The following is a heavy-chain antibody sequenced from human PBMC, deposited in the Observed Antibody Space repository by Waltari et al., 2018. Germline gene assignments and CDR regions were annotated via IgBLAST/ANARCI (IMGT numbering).Heavy chain of an antibody. V-gene: IGHV3-15*01. D-gene: IGHD3-16*01. CDR3: TAVNNTWDYYYYALDV. CDR2: IKRKINGGTP. J-gene: IGHJ6*02. CDR1: GFSFRNAW. Sequence: EVQVVESGGGLAKPGGSLRLSCAASGFSFRNAWMSWVRQAPGKGLEWVGRIKRKINGGTPDYAAPVKGRFTISRDDSKNTLYRQMNSLKTEETGIYYCTAVNNTWDYYYYALDVWGQGTTVTVSS.